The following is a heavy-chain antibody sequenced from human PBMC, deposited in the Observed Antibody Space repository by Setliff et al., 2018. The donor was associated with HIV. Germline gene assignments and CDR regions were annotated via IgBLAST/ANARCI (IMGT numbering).Heavy chain of an antibody. CDR1: GTSINSRY. J-gene: IGHJ5*02. CDR3: ARVSRLHPFDP. V-gene: IGHV4-59*11. Sequence: SETLSLTCTVSGTSINSRYWSWIRQTPGKGLQWIGLIYYTGIPTYNPSLEGRITMSVDRSKNQFSLRLTSVTAADTAMYYCARVSRLHPFDPWGQGTLVTVSS. CDR2: IYYTGIP. D-gene: IGHD2-15*01.